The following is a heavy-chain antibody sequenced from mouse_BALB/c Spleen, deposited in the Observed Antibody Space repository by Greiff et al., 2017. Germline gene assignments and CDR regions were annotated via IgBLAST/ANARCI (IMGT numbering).Heavy chain of an antibody. CDR3: ASWGGFAY. D-gene: IGHD4-1*01. J-gene: IGHJ3*01. Sequence: VQLKESGAELVRPGALVKLSCKASGFNIKDYYMHWVKQRPEQGLEWIGWIDPENGNTIYDPKFQGKASITADTSSNTAYLQLSSLTSEDTAVYYCASWGGFAYWGQGTLVTVSA. V-gene: IGHV14-1*02. CDR1: GFNIKDYY. CDR2: IDPENGNT.